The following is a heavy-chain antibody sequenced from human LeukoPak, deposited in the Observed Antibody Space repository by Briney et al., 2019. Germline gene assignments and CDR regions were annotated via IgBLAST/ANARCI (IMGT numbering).Heavy chain of an antibody. CDR1: GFTFSDYG. J-gene: IGHJ5*02. D-gene: IGHD3-22*01. Sequence: GGSLRLSCAASGFTFSDYGMHWVRQAPGKGLEWVSEICYDGSDKYYADSVRGRFTISRDNAKNTLYLQMNSLRAEDTAVYYCTTKGQYYDDSSVRSWGQGTLVTVSS. V-gene: IGHV3-33*01. CDR3: TTKGQYYDDSSVRS. CDR2: ICYDGSDK.